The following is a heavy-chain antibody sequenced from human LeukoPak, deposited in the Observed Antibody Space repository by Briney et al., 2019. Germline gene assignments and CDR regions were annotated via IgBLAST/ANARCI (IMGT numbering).Heavy chain of an antibody. Sequence: ASVKVSCKTSGYIFTDYYIHWVRQAPGQGLEWMGWINPKTGDTNSAQKFQRWVTMTRDTAISTAYMELNRLALDDTAVHYCARVVYSHGYCDRVTCPNWFDPWGQGTLVTVSS. D-gene: IGHD2-2*03. CDR1: GYIFTDYY. CDR2: INPKTGDT. CDR3: ARVVYSHGYCDRVTCPNWFDP. V-gene: IGHV1-2*04. J-gene: IGHJ5*02.